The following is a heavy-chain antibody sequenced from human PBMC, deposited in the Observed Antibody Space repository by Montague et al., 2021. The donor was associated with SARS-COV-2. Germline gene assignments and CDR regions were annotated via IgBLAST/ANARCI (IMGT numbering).Heavy chain of an antibody. Sequence: SETLFLTCSVSGDSISRYYWSRIRQSDGKGLEWIGRIYTGGYVNXNPALQSRVSMSVDTSKSQVSLNVTSVTAADTAVYYCARAIWHLDVWGRGILVTVSS. CDR2: IYTGGYV. J-gene: IGHJ2*01. CDR3: ARAIWHLDV. V-gene: IGHV4-4*07. CDR1: GDSISRYY.